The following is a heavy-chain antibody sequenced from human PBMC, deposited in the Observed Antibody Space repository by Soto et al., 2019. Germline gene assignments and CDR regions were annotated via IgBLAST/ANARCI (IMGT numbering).Heavy chain of an antibody. CDR1: GFIVSSNY. Sequence: GGSLRLSCAASGFIVSSNYMSWVRQAPGKGLEWVSVIYSGGSTYYADSVKGRFTISRDNSKNTLYLQMNSLRAEDTAVYYCARDVEYSSSFPPGSFDYWGQGTLVTVSS. V-gene: IGHV3-66*02. CDR3: ARDVEYSSSFPPGSFDY. D-gene: IGHD6-6*01. J-gene: IGHJ4*02. CDR2: IYSGGST.